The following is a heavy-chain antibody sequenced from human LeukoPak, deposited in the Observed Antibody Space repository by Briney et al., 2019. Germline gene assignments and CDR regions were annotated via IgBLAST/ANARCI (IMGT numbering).Heavy chain of an antibody. CDR2: IRYDGSNK. CDR1: GFTFSSYG. Sequence: GGSLRLSCAASGFTFSSYGMHWVRQAPGKGLEWVAFIRYDGSNKYYADSVKGRFTISRDNSKNTLYLQMNSLRAEDTAVYYGAKDPARGTTGTTGLFDYWGQGTLVTVSS. D-gene: IGHD1-1*01. J-gene: IGHJ4*02. V-gene: IGHV3-30*02. CDR3: AKDPARGTTGTTGLFDY.